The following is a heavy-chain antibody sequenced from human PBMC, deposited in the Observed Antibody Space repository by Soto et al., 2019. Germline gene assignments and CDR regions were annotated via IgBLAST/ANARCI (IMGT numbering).Heavy chain of an antibody. V-gene: IGHV3-11*06. Sequence: SCAASGFTFSDYYMSWIRQAPGKGLEWVPYISSSSSYANYADSVKGRFTISRDNAKNSLYLQMNSLRAEDTAVYYCARGERGGGSFCTSYYYYGMDVWGQGTTVTVSS. CDR1: GFTFSDYY. D-gene: IGHD2-15*01. J-gene: IGHJ6*02. CDR2: ISSSSSYA. CDR3: ARGERGGGSFCTSYYYYGMDV.